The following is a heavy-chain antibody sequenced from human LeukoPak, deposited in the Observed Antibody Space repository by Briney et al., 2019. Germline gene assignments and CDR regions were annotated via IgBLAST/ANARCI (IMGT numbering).Heavy chain of an antibody. CDR1: GGSISSYY. J-gene: IGHJ3*02. D-gene: IGHD3-3*01. CDR2: IYYSGST. V-gene: IGHV4-59*08. CDR3: ARHRDITIFGVVRHAFDI. Sequence: SETLSLTCTVSGGSISSYYWSWIRQPPGKGLEWIGYIYYSGSTNYNPSLKSRVTISVDTSKNQFSLKLSSVTAADTAVYYCARHRDITIFGVVRHAFDIWGQGTMVTVSS.